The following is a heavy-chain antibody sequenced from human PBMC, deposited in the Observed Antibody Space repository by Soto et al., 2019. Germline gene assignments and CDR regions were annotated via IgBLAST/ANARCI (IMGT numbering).Heavy chain of an antibody. D-gene: IGHD3-3*01. CDR2: IYYSGST. J-gene: IGHJ3*02. Sequence: SETLSLTCTVSGGSISSGGYYWSWIPQHPGKGLEWIGYIYYSGSTYYNPSLKSRVTISVDTSKNQFSLKLSSVTAADTAVYYCARDWSGAYAFDIWGQGTMVTVSS. V-gene: IGHV4-31*03. CDR1: GGSISSGGYY. CDR3: ARDWSGAYAFDI.